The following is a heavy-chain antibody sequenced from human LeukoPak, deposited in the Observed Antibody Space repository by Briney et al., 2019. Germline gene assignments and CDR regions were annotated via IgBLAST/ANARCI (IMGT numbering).Heavy chain of an antibody. D-gene: IGHD2-15*01. CDR1: GYTFTSYA. CDR3: ARDSSVVAEPSHFDY. Sequence: ASVKVSCKASGYTFTSYAMHWVRQAPGQRLEWMGWINAGNGNTKYSQKFQGRVTITRDTSASTAYMELSSLRSEDTAVYYCARDSSVVAEPSHFDYWGQGTLVTVSS. V-gene: IGHV1-3*01. CDR2: INAGNGNT. J-gene: IGHJ4*02.